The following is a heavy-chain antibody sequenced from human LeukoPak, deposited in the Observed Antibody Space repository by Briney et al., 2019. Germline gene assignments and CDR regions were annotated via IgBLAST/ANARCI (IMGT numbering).Heavy chain of an antibody. V-gene: IGHV4-39*01. D-gene: IGHD3-3*01. J-gene: IGHJ4*02. CDR1: GGSISSSSYY. CDR3: ARRDFFDY. CDR2: IYYSGST. Sequence: PSETLSLTCTVSGGSISSSSYYWGWLGQPPGKGLEWIRSIYYSGSTYYNPSLKSRVTISVDTSKNQFSLKLSSVTAADTAVYYCARRDFFDYWGQGTLVTVSS.